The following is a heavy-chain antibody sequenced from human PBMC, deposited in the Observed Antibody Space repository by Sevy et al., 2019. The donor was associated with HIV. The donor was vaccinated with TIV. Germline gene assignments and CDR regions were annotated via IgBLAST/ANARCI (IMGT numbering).Heavy chain of an antibody. CDR2: IHFDGSYK. J-gene: IGHJ4*02. CDR3: AKNTAAAGTGGFHY. D-gene: IGHD6-13*01. CDR1: AFTFSHYA. V-gene: IGHV3-30*02. Sequence: GGSLRLSCAASAFTFSHYAMHWVRQAPGKGLEWVEFIHFDGSYKYYAYSVKGRFTISRDNSKNMLYLQMNSLRAEDTAVYYCAKNTAAAGTGGFHYWGQGTRVTVSS.